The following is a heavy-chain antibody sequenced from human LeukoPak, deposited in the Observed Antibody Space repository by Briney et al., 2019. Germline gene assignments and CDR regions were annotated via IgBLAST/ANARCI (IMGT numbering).Heavy chain of an antibody. J-gene: IGHJ4*02. D-gene: IGHD2-15*01. Sequence: SETLSLTCTVSGVSIDSHYWSWNRQPPGKGLEWIGFIYYSGSTNYNPSLKSRVTISIDSSKNQFSLNLSSVAAADTAVYYCARGQYCGNFWGQGTLVTVSS. V-gene: IGHV4-59*11. CDR1: GVSIDSHY. CDR2: IYYSGST. CDR3: ARGQYCGNF.